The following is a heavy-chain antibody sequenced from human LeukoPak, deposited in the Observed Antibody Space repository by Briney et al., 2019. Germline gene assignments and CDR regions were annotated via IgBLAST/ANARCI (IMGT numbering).Heavy chain of an antibody. J-gene: IGHJ3*02. CDR2: IYTSGST. CDR1: GGSISSYY. V-gene: IGHV4-4*07. Sequence: SETLSLTCTVSGGSISSYYWSWIRQPAGKGLEGIGRIYTSGSTNYNPSLKSRVTLSVDTSKNPFSPKLSSVPAADTAVYYCARSGEMARIADRPWGQAFDIWGQGTMVTASS. D-gene: IGHD6-6*01. CDR3: ARSGEMARIADRPWGQAFDI.